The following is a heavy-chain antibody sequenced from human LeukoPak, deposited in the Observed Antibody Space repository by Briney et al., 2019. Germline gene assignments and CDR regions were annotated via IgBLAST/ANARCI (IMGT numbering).Heavy chain of an antibody. CDR1: GFTFSSYA. J-gene: IGHJ3*02. Sequence: GGSLRLSCAASGFTFSSYAMHWVRQAPGKGLEWVAVISYDGSNKYYADSVKGRFTISRDNAKNTLYLQMNSLRAEDTAVYYCARDGDILTGNAFDIWGQGTMVTVSS. D-gene: IGHD3-9*01. V-gene: IGHV3-30*04. CDR2: ISYDGSNK. CDR3: ARDGDILTGNAFDI.